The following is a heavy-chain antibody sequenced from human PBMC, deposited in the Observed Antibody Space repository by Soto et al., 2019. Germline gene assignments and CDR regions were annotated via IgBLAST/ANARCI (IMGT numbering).Heavy chain of an antibody. Sequence: SETLSLTCTVCGGSISSYYWSWIRQPPGKGLEWIGYIYYSGSTNYNPSLKSRVTISVDTSKNQFSLELSSVTAADTAVYYCARVKVRTAVALDYWGQGTLVTVSS. CDR1: GGSISSYY. CDR3: ARVKVRTAVALDY. CDR2: IYYSGST. D-gene: IGHD6-19*01. V-gene: IGHV4-59*01. J-gene: IGHJ4*02.